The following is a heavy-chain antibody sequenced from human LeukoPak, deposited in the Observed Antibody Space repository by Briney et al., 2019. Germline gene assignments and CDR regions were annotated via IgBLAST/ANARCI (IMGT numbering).Heavy chain of an antibody. Sequence: GRSLSLSCAASGPTFSIYCMHWVRHAQGEWLGWVAFIRYDGSNKYYAESVKGRFTNSRDNSKNTLYLQMNSLRAEDTAVYYCAKDGSDFWGDYYFDYWGQGTLVTVSS. D-gene: IGHD3-3*01. J-gene: IGHJ4*02. CDR2: IRYDGSNK. CDR1: GPTFSIYC. V-gene: IGHV3-30*02. CDR3: AKDGSDFWGDYYFDY.